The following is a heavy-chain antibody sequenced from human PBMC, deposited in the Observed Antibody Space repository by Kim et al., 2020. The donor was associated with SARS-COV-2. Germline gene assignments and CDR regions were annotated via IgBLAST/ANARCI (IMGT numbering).Heavy chain of an antibody. D-gene: IGHD3-16*02. V-gene: IGHV3-30*02. J-gene: IGHJ4*02. CDR3: AKILSVISSTPTFDY. Sequence: AEPVKGRFTISRDNSKTTLYLQMNSLRAEDTAVYYCAKILSVISSTPTFDYWGQGTLVTVSS.